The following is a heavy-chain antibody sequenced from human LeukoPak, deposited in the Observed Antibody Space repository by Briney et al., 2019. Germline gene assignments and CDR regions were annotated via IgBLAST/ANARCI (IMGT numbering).Heavy chain of an antibody. V-gene: IGHV4-39*07. CDR2: IYDSGST. D-gene: IGHD6-19*01. Sequence: KPSETLSLTCTVSGGSIRSSYYYWGWIRQPPGKGLEWIGSIYDSGSTYYNPSLKSRVTISVDTSKNQFSLKLSSVTAADTAVYYCARGGRGWYSDFDYWGQGTLVTVSS. CDR3: ARGGRGWYSDFDY. J-gene: IGHJ4*02. CDR1: GGSIRSSYYY.